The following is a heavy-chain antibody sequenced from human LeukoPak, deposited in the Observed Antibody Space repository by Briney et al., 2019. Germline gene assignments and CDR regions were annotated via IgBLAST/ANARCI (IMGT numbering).Heavy chain of an antibody. Sequence: GGSLRLSCAASGFTFDDYGMSWVRQAPGKGLEWVSSIKWNGGSTGYADSVKGRFTISRDNAKNSLYLQMNSLRAEDTALYYCAGDGGDCSGDGCYVDYWGQGTLVTVSS. V-gene: IGHV3-20*04. CDR1: GFTFDDYG. D-gene: IGHD2-15*01. CDR3: AGDGGDCSGDGCYVDY. J-gene: IGHJ4*02. CDR2: IKWNGGST.